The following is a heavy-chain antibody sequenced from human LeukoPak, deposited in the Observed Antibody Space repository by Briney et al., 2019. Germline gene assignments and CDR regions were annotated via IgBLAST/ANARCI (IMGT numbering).Heavy chain of an antibody. Sequence: GGSLRLSCAASGFTFSSYGMHWVRQAPGKGLEWVAFIRYDGSNKYYADSVKGRFTISRDNSKNTLYLQMNSLRAEDTAVYYCAKDLTTVTDYYGMDVWGRGTTVTVSS. J-gene: IGHJ6*02. D-gene: IGHD4-17*01. CDR3: AKDLTTVTDYYGMDV. CDR1: GFTFSSYG. V-gene: IGHV3-30*02. CDR2: IRYDGSNK.